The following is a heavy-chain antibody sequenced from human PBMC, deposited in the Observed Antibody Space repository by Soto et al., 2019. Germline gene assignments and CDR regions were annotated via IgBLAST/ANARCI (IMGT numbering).Heavy chain of an antibody. CDR2: ISYDGSHE. CDR1: GFTFGTYG. D-gene: IGHD1-7*01. CDR3: AKDLRNYHYFDY. V-gene: IGHV3-30*18. Sequence: GSLRLSCAASGFTFGTYGMHWVRQAPGKGLEWAAVISYDGSHENYADSVKGRFTISRDNSKNTLYLQMNSLRAEDTAVYYCAKDLRNYHYFDYWGQGTLVTVSS. J-gene: IGHJ4*02.